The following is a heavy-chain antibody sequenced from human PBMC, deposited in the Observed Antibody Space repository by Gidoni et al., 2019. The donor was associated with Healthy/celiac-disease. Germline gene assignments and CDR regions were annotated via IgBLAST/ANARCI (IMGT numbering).Heavy chain of an antibody. D-gene: IGHD3-9*01. CDR3: AREGTDDILTGYYDY. J-gene: IGHJ4*02. Sequence: EVQLVESGGGLVQPGGSLRLSWAASGFTFSSYEMNWVRQAPGKGLVWVSYISSRGSTIYYADSVKVRFTISRDNAKNSLYLQMNSLRAEDTAVYYCAREGTDDILTGYYDYWGQGTLVTVSS. V-gene: IGHV3-48*03. CDR2: ISSRGSTI. CDR1: GFTFSSYE.